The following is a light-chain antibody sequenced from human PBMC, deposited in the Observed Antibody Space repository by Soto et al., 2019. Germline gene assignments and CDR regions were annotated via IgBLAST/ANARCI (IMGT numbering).Light chain of an antibody. V-gene: IGLV6-57*01. Sequence: NFMLTQPHSVSASPGKTVTISCTRSSGSIASNYVQWYQQRPGSSPTTVIYDDNQRPSGVPDRFSGSIDSSSNSASLTISGLKTEDEADYYCQSYDSSNVVFGGGTKLTVL. CDR1: SGSIASNY. J-gene: IGLJ2*01. CDR3: QSYDSSNVV. CDR2: DDN.